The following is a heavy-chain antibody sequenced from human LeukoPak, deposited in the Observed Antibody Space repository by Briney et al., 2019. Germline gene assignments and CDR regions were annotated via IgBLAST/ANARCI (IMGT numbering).Heavy chain of an antibody. CDR2: ISGSGGST. J-gene: IGHJ4*02. V-gene: IGHV3-23*01. D-gene: IGHD6-19*01. CDR3: AKGSFESSGWYNRVDY. CDR1: GFTFSSYA. Sequence: PGGSLRLSCAASGFTFSSYAMSWVRQAPGKGLEWVSAISGSGGSTYYADSVKGRFTISRDNSKNTLYLQMNSLRAEDTAVYYCAKGSFESSGWYNRVDYWGQGTLVTVSS.